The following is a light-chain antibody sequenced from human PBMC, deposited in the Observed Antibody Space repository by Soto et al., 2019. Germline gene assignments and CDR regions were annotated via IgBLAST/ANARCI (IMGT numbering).Light chain of an antibody. J-gene: IGLJ1*01. Sequence: QSVLTQPPSASGTPGQRVTISCSGSSSNIGYNTVNWYQQFPGTVPKLLIYSNDQRPSGVPARFSGYQSGTSASLAIAGLQHEHEADYSCSVWDDSLHGYVFGTGTKLTVL. CDR1: SSNIGYNT. CDR2: SND. V-gene: IGLV1-44*01. CDR3: SVWDDSLHGYV.